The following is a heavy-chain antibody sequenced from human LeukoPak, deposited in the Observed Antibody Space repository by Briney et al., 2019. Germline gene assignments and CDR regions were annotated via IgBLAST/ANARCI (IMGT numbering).Heavy chain of an antibody. Sequence: QSGGSLRLSCAASGLTFSSYAMSWVRQAPGKGLEWVSAISGSGGSTYYADSVKGRFTISRDNSKNTLYLQMNSLRAEDTAVYYCAKALYYDSSGYYLPDDYWGQGTLVTVSS. CDR3: AKALYYDSSGYYLPDDY. CDR2: ISGSGGST. D-gene: IGHD3-22*01. J-gene: IGHJ4*02. V-gene: IGHV3-23*01. CDR1: GLTFSSYA.